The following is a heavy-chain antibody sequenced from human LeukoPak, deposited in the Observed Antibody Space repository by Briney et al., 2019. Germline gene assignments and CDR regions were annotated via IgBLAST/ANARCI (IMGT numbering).Heavy chain of an antibody. J-gene: IGHJ3*02. CDR3: ATGYYHDSSGLDAFDI. V-gene: IGHV1-8*01. D-gene: IGHD3-22*01. CDR1: GYTFTSYD. Sequence: ASVKVSCKASGYTFTSYDINWVRQATGQGLEWMGWMNPNSGNTGYAQKFQGRVTMTRNTSISTAYMELSSLRSEDTAVYYCATGYYHDSSGLDAFDIWGQGTMVTVSS. CDR2: MNPNSGNT.